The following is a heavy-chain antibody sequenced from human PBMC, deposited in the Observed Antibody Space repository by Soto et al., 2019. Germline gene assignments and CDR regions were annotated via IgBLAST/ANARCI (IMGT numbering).Heavy chain of an antibody. Sequence: SWPLYFTCPVSGDFIRYSGYYWGWIRPSPGKRLEWIGSVSFSGSKYYNPSLRSRVTFSVDTSKTLISLKLRSVTAADTAVYYCARRSTWHLRDCFDPWGQGTLVTVSS. V-gene: IGHV4-39*01. J-gene: IGHJ5*02. CDR1: GDFIRYSGYY. CDR2: VSFSGSK. CDR3: ARRSTWHLRDCFDP. D-gene: IGHD2-21*01.